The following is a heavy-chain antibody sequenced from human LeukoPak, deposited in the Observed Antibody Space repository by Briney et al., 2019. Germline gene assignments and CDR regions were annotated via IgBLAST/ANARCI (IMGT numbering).Heavy chain of an antibody. CDR3: ARAPIAVAGTAGDY. Sequence: SVKVSCKASGGTFSSYAISWVRQAPGQGLEWMGRVIPILGIANYAQKFQGRVTITADKSTSTAYMELSSLRSEDTAVYYCARAPIAVAGTAGDYWGQGTLVTVSS. J-gene: IGHJ4*02. CDR2: VIPILGIA. V-gene: IGHV1-69*04. D-gene: IGHD6-19*01. CDR1: GGTFSSYA.